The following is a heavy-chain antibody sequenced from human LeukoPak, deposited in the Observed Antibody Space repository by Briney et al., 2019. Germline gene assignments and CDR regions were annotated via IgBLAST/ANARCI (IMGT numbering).Heavy chain of an antibody. V-gene: IGHV1-69*06. CDR2: IIPIFGTA. J-gene: IGHJ6*04. D-gene: IGHD3-9*01. CDR1: GGTFSSYA. CDR3: ARDQDDILTGSMSSSGYYYYGMDV. Sequence: SVKVSCKASGGTFSSYAISWVRQAPGQGLEWMGGIIPIFGTANYAQKFQGRVTITADKSTSTAYMELSSLRSEDTAVYYCARDQDDILTGSMSSSGYYYYGMDVWGKGTTVTVSS.